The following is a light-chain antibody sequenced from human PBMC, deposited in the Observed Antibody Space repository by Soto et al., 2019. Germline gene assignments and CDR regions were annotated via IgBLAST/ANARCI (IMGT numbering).Light chain of an antibody. CDR3: CSYAGSSTFV. Sequence: QSALTQPASVSGSPGQSITISCTGTSSDVGSYHLVSWYQHHPGKAPKLMIYEGSKRPSGVSNRFSGSKSGNTASLTISGLQAEDEDDYYCCSYAGSSTFVFGTGTKLTVL. CDR1: SSDVGSYHL. J-gene: IGLJ1*01. CDR2: EGS. V-gene: IGLV2-23*01.